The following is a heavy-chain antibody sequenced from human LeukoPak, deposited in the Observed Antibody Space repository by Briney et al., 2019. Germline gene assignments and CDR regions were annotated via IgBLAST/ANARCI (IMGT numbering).Heavy chain of an antibody. CDR3: ARASEAGGWSDP. J-gene: IGHJ5*02. CDR1: GGSISSGGYY. Sequence: SQTLSLTCTVSGGSISSGGYYWSWIRQHPGKGLEWIGYIYYSGSTYYNPSLKSRVTISVDTSKNQFSLKLSSVTAADTAVYYCARASEAGGWSDPWGQGTLVTVSS. D-gene: IGHD1-26*01. CDR2: IYYSGST. V-gene: IGHV4-31*03.